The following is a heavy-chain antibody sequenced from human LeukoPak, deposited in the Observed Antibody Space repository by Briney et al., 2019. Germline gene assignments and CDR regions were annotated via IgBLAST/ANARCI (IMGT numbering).Heavy chain of an antibody. V-gene: IGHV3-21*01. D-gene: IGHD3-10*01. Sequence: GGSLRLSCAASGFTFSTYDFHWVRQAPGKGLEWVSSISSSSSYIYYADSVKGRFTISRDNAKNSLYLQMNSLRAEDTAVYYCARARNYYGSGSYIWGQGTLVTVSS. CDR2: ISSSSSYI. CDR1: GFTFSTYD. CDR3: ARARNYYGSGSYI. J-gene: IGHJ4*02.